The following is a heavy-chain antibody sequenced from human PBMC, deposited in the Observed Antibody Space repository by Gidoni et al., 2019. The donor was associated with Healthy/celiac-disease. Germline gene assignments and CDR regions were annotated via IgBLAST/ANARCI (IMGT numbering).Heavy chain of an antibody. J-gene: IGHJ5*02. CDR1: GFTVSSNY. Sequence: EVQLVESGGGLIQPGGSLRLSCAASGFTVSSNYMSWVRQAPGKGLEWVSVIYSGGSTYYADSVKGRFTSSRDNSKNTLYLQMNSLRAEDTAVYYCAREAQDPNWFDPWGQGTLVTVSS. CDR2: IYSGGST. V-gene: IGHV3-53*01. CDR3: AREAQDPNWFDP.